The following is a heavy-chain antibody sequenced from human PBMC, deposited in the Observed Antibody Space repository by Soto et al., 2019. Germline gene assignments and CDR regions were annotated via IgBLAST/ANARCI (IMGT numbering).Heavy chain of an antibody. D-gene: IGHD3-22*01. CDR3: AKSLDSSGYYHFDY. Sequence: ERYLRLSYAASGFIFNSYGIHWFRQAPGKGQKWVAVISHDGSKTNYADSVKGQVTKSKDNSKDTVNLKMNNLRAEDTAEYYCAKSLDSSGYYHFDYWGQGT. V-gene: IGHV3-30*18. CDR1: GFIFNSYG. J-gene: IGHJ4*02. CDR2: ISHDGSKT.